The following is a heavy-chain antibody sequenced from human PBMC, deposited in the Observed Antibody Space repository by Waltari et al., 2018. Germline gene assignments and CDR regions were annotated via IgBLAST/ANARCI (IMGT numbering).Heavy chain of an antibody. CDR2: IKQDGSEK. D-gene: IGHD1-26*01. CDR1: GFTFSSYW. V-gene: IGHV3-7*01. Sequence: EVQLVESGGGLVQPGGSLRLSCAASGFTFSSYWMSWVRKAPGKGLEWVANIKQDGSEKYYVDSVKGRFTISRDNAKNSLYLQMNSLRAEDTAVYYCARDRMGDYYYGMDVWGQGTTVTVSS. CDR3: ARDRMGDYYYGMDV. J-gene: IGHJ6*02.